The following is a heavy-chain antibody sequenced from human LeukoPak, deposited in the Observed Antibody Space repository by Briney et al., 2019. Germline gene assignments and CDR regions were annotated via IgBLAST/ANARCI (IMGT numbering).Heavy chain of an antibody. CDR2: INPNSGGT. D-gene: IGHD6-19*01. V-gene: IGHV1-2*02. CDR1: GYTLTGYY. CDR3: ARDSRQWRSVY. Sequence: GASVKVSCMASGYTLTGYYMHWVRQAPGQRLEWRGWINPNSGGTNYAQQFQGRVTMCRDPSISTAYMELSRLRSDDTAVYYCARDSRQWRSVYWGQGTLVTVPS. J-gene: IGHJ4*02.